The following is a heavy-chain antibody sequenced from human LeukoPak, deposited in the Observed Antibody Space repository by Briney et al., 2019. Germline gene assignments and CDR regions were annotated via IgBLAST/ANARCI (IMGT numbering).Heavy chain of an antibody. V-gene: IGHV3-21*01. J-gene: IGHJ4*02. CDR2: ISSSSSYI. D-gene: IGHD2-2*01. Sequence: GVSLRLSCAASGFTFSSYSMNWVRQDPGKGLEWVSSISSSSSYIYYADSVKGRFTISRDNAKNSLYLQMNSLRAEDTAVYYCARDLANQLDDYWGQGTLVTVSS. CDR3: ARDLANQLDDY. CDR1: GFTFSSYS.